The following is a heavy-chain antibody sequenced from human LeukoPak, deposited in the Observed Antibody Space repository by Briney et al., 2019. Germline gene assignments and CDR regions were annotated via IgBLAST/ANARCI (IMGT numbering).Heavy chain of an antibody. J-gene: IGHJ6*02. CDR3: AKDRSSAESPYGMDV. Sequence: GASVKVSCKASGYTLTGYYMHWVRQAPGQGLEWMGWINPNSGGTNYAQKFQGRVTMTRDTSISTAYMELSRLRSDDTAVYYCAKDRSSAESPYGMDVWGQGTTVTVSS. V-gene: IGHV1-2*02. D-gene: IGHD6-6*01. CDR1: GYTLTGYY. CDR2: INPNSGGT.